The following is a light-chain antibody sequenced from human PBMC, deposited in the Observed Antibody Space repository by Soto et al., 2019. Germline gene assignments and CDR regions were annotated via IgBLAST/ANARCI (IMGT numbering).Light chain of an antibody. Sequence: QPVLTQSPSASASLGASVKLTCTLSSGHSSYAIAWHQQQPEKGPRYLMKFNSDGSHSKGDGIPDRFSGSSSGAERYLTISSLQSEDEAVYYCQTWGTGIVVFGGGTKLTVL. V-gene: IGLV4-69*01. CDR2: FNSDGSH. CDR1: SGHSSYA. CDR3: QTWGTGIVV. J-gene: IGLJ2*01.